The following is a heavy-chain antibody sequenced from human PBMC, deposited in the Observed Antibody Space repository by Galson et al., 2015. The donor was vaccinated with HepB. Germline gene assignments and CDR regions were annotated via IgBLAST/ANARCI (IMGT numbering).Heavy chain of an antibody. Sequence: SETLSLTCAVYGGSINRHSWNWVRQSPGRGLEWIGHVFYTGGTDYSPPFRSRVTISVGTSKTQFFLRLKSVTAADTAIYYCAREPWSQLTKYYSGMDVWGQGTTVTVSS. CDR2: VFYTGGT. CDR3: AREPWSQLTKYYSGMDV. V-gene: IGHV4-59*11. J-gene: IGHJ6*02. D-gene: IGHD2-21*01. CDR1: GGSINRHS.